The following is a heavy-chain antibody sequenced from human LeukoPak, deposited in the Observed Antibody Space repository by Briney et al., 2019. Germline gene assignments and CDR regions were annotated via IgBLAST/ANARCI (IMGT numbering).Heavy chain of an antibody. CDR3: VKGVRSSLTASGWFDP. CDR2: VSDDGDKK. CDR1: GFTFGSYA. Sequence: GGSLRLSCAASGFTFGSYAMTWVRQAPGKGLEWVAVVSDDGDKKHYADSVKGRFIISRDNSKNTLYLQMNTLRAEDTALYYCVKGVRSSLTASGWFDPWGQGTMVTVSS. D-gene: IGHD2-21*02. V-gene: IGHV3-30*18. J-gene: IGHJ5*02.